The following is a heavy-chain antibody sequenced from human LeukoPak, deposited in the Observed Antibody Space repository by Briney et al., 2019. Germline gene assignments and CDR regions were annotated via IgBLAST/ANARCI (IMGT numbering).Heavy chain of an antibody. D-gene: IGHD4-17*01. CDR1: GYSFTNFW. J-gene: IGHJ4*02. CDR3: ARHNTVTSGGDY. Sequence: GESLKISCKGSGYSFTNFWIGWVRQMPGKGLEWMGVISPGDSGIRYSPSFQGQVTISVDKSISTAYLQWSSLKASDSAMYYCARHNTVTSGGDYWGQGTLVTVFS. V-gene: IGHV5-51*01. CDR2: ISPGDSGI.